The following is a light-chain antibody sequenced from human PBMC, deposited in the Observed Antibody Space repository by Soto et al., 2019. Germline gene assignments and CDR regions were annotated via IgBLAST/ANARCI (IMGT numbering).Light chain of an antibody. J-gene: IGKJ4*01. V-gene: IGKV3-20*01. CDR1: QSVRSNY. Sequence: EIVLTPSPGTLSLSSGERATLSCRASQSVRSNYLAWYQQKLGQAPRLLIYGASSRATGIPDRFGGSGSGTDFTLTISRLEPEDFAVYYCQQYASSPLTFGGGTKVEIK. CDR3: QQYASSPLT. CDR2: GAS.